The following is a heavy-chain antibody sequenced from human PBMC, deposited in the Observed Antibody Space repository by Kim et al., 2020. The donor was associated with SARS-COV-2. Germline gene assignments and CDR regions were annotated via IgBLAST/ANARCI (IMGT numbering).Heavy chain of an antibody. J-gene: IGHJ5*02. V-gene: IGHV1-69*13. CDR3: ARNQAHPTVPRLLATWFHP. CDR2: IIPGFGTT. Sequence: SVKVSCKASGGTFSRKAISWVRQAPGQGLEWMGGIIPGFGTTDYSQKFQGRVTITADESASTAYMELSSLRSEDTAVYYCARNQAHPTVPRLLATWFHP. D-gene: IGHD2-2*01. CDR1: GGTFSRKA.